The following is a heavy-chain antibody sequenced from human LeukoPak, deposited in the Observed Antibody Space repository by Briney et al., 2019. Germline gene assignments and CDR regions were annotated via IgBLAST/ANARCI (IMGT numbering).Heavy chain of an antibody. CDR3: ARQWTKAFDI. D-gene: IGHD3/OR15-3a*01. Sequence: GESLQISCKGSGYSFTSYWIGWVRQMPGKGLEWMGNIYPRDSDTRYGPSFQGQVSISVDRSINTAYLQWNSLRASDTAIYYCARQWTKAFDIWGQGTMVTVS. J-gene: IGHJ3*02. CDR1: GYSFTSYW. CDR2: IYPRDSDT. V-gene: IGHV5-51*01.